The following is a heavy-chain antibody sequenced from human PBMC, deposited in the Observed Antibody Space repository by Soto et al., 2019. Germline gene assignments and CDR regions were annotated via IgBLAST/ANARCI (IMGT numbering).Heavy chain of an antibody. CDR2: IYWNDDK. V-gene: IGHV2-5*01. D-gene: IGHD6-19*01. CDR1: GFSLRTSGVG. CDR3: AKSGSSGWYGWFDP. J-gene: IGHJ5*02. Sequence: SGPTLVNPTQTLTLPCIFSGFSLRTSGVGVGWIRQLPGKALEWLGFIYWNDDKRYSPSLKSRLTITKDTSKNQVVLTMTNMDPVDTATYYCAKSGSSGWYGWFDPWGQGTLVTVSS.